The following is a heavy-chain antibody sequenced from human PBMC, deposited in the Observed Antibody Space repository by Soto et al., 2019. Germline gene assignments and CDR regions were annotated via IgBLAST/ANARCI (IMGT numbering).Heavy chain of an antibody. J-gene: IGHJ4*02. Sequence: PGGSLRLSCAASGFTFSGYAMNWVRQAPGKGLEWVAVITDDGSVKYYVDSVKGRFTISRDDSKNTLYLQMNSLRVDDTAVYYCARDFIVGAPDYFDYWGQGTLVTVSS. CDR1: GFTFSGYA. CDR3: ARDFIVGAPDYFDY. D-gene: IGHD3-16*02. CDR2: ITDDGSVK. V-gene: IGHV3-30*04.